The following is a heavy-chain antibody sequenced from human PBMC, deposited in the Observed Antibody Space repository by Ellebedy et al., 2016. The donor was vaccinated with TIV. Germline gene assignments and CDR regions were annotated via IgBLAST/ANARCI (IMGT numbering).Heavy chain of an antibody. Sequence: MPSETLSLTCAVYGGSFSGYYWSWIRQPPGKGLEWIGEINHSGSTNYNPSLKSRVTISVDTSKNQFSLKLSSVTAADTAVYYCARGHRIAVAGTSLRWFDPWGQGTLVTVSS. V-gene: IGHV4-34*01. CDR2: INHSGST. J-gene: IGHJ5*02. CDR1: GGSFSGYY. CDR3: ARGHRIAVAGTSLRWFDP. D-gene: IGHD6-19*01.